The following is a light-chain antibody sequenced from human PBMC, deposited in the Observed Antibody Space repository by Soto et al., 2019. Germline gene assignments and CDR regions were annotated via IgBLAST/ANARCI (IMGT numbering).Light chain of an antibody. CDR2: DAS. V-gene: IGKV1-5*01. CDR1: QTISSW. CDR3: QQYSSYPWT. J-gene: IGKJ1*01. Sequence: DIQMTQSPSTLSASVGDRVTITCRPSQTISSWLAWYQQKPGRAPNLLIYDASSLESGVPSRFSGSESGTEFTLTISSLQPDDFAPYYCQQYSSYPWTFGQGTKVEIK.